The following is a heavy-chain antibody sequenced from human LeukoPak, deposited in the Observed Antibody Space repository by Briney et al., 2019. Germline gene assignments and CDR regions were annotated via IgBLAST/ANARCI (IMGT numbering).Heavy chain of an antibody. CDR3: ARAMGTIVVVPAAYDY. CDR1: GYTFTSYG. V-gene: IGHV1-18*01. D-gene: IGHD2-2*01. J-gene: IGHJ4*02. CDR2: ISAYNGNT. Sequence: GASVTVSCKASGYTFTSYGISWVRQAPGKGREWMGWISAYNGNTNYAQKLQGRVTMTTDTSTSTAYMELRSLRSDDTAVYYCARAMGTIVVVPAAYDYWGQGTLVTVSS.